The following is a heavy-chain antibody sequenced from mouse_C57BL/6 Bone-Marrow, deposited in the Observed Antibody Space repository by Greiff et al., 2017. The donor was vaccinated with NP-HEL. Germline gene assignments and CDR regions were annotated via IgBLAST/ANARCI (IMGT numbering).Heavy chain of an antibody. V-gene: IGHV1-15*01. CDR3: TRGGYGTPFAY. D-gene: IGHD1-1*01. Sequence: QVQLQQSGAELVRPGASVTLSCKASGYTFTDYEMHWVKQTPVHGLEWIGAIDPETGGTAYNQKFKGKAILTADKSSSTAYMELRSLTSEDSAVYYCTRGGYGTPFAYWGQGTLVTVSA. CDR2: IDPETGGT. CDR1: GYTFTDYE. J-gene: IGHJ3*01.